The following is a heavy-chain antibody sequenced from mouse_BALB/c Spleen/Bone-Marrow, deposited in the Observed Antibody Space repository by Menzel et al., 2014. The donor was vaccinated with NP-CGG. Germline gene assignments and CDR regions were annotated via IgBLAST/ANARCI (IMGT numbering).Heavy chain of an antibody. Sequence: VKLVESGPGLVQPSQSLSITCTVSGFSLTSYGVHWVRQSPGKGLDWLGVIWSGGSTDYNAAFISRLSISKDNSKSQVFFKMNSLQVNDTAIYYCARNYYGSSYAVDYWGQGTSVTVSS. J-gene: IGHJ4*01. CDR2: IWSGGST. CDR1: GFSLTSYG. V-gene: IGHV2-2*02. D-gene: IGHD1-1*01. CDR3: ARNYYGSSYAVDY.